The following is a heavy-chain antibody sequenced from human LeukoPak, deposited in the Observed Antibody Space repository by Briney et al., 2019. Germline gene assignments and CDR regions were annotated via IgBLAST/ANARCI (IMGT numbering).Heavy chain of an antibody. V-gene: IGHV2-5*02. CDR3: AHNSKLDQGIDY. CDR1: GFSLTTSGVG. Sequence: SGPTLVKPTQTLTLTCTFSGFSLTTSGVGVGWIRQPPGKALGWLAVIYWDDDKRYSPSLKNRLTITKDTSKNQVVLTMTNMDPVGTATYYCAHNSKLDQGIDYWGQGTLVTVSS. D-gene: IGHD3-10*01. J-gene: IGHJ4*02. CDR2: IYWDDDK.